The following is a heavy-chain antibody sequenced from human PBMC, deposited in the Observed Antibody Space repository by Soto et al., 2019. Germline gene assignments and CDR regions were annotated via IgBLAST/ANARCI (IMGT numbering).Heavy chain of an antibody. CDR2: MNSDGSNT. CDR1: GFTFGNSW. CDR3: ATAEVDY. V-gene: IGHV3-74*01. J-gene: IGHJ4*02. Sequence: PGGSLRLSCAASGFTFGNSWMHWVRQAPGKGLEWVSRMNSDGSNTNYADSVKGRFTVSRDNAKNTLYLQMNSLSAEDTAVYYCATAEVDYWGPGTLVPVSS.